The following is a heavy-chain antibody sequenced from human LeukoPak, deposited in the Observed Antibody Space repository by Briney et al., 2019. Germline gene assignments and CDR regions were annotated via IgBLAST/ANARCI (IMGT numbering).Heavy chain of an antibody. Sequence: GGSLRLSCTASGFTFSSYWMHWVRQAPGKGLVWVSRIHSDGSSAYYADSVKGRFTISRDNAKKTLYLQMNSLRAEDTAVYYCAREGLGYSYGYWGQGTLVTVSS. D-gene: IGHD5-18*01. CDR3: AREGLGYSYGY. CDR2: IHSDGSSA. J-gene: IGHJ4*02. CDR1: GFTFSSYW. V-gene: IGHV3-74*01.